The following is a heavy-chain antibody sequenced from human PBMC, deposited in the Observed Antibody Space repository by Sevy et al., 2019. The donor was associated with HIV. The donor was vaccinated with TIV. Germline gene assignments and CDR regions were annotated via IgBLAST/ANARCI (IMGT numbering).Heavy chain of an antibody. Sequence: GGSLRLSCAASGFTFSSYAMHWVRQAPAKGLEWVGYISYDGSKKFYADSVRGRFTISRDSSGNTLFLQMNSLRAEDTAVYYCARDNGNYYDSRGYHYLFDYWGQGTLVTVSS. J-gene: IGHJ4*02. CDR3: ARDNGNYYDSRGYHYLFDY. CDR1: GFTFSSYA. V-gene: IGHV3-30-3*01. CDR2: ISYDGSKK. D-gene: IGHD3-22*01.